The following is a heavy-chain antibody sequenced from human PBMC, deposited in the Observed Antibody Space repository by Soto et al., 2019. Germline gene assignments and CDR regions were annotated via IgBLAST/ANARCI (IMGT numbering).Heavy chain of an antibody. Sequence: QVQLVQSGAEKKRPGASVMVSCKASGYSFTKYAVHWVRQAPGQGLEYMGWIDPGNGNTKCSQKFQGRVTITRDTSASTAYLELSSLRSEDTAVYYCARDSGTGIYVAVAGTNWFDPWGHGTLVTVSS. CDR2: IDPGNGNT. V-gene: IGHV1-3*05. D-gene: IGHD6-19*01. CDR1: GYSFTKYA. J-gene: IGHJ5*02. CDR3: ARDSGTGIYVAVAGTNWFDP.